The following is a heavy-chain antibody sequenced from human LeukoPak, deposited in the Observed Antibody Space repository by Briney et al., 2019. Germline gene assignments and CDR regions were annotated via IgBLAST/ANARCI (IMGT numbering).Heavy chain of an antibody. CDR1: GFIVSGYH. J-gene: IGHJ3*01. Sequence: PGGPLRLSCAASGFIVSGYHMDWVRQAPGKGLEWVGRTRDRARSYRTQYAPSVEDRFSISRDESKNSVFLQMNSLQPEDTTVYYCARDGAEGDDSAFDVWGQGTMVTVSS. V-gene: IGHV3-72*01. CDR2: TRDRARSYRT. CDR3: ARDGAEGDDSAFDV. D-gene: IGHD2-21*01.